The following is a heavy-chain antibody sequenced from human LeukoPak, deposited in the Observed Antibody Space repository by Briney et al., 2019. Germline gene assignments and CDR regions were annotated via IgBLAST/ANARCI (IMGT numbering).Heavy chain of an antibody. J-gene: IGHJ5*02. CDR3: ARVGNIMGTIMP. V-gene: IGHV4-30-2*01. CDR1: GGSISSDGYY. CDR2: IRHSGST. Sequence: SETLSLTCTVSGGSISSDGYYWTWIRQPPGKGLEWIGHIRHSGSTHYNSSLKSRVTISIDRSENQVSLNLNSVTAADTAVYYCARVGNIMGTIMPWGQGTLVTISS. D-gene: IGHD1-14*01.